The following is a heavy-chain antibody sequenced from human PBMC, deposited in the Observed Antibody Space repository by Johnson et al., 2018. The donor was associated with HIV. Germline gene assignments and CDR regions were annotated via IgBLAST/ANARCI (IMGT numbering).Heavy chain of an antibody. CDR2: MNWNGGST. V-gene: IGHV3-20*04. CDR3: TRVVVITQEK. Sequence: MHLVESGGGVVRPGGSLRLSCATSGFTFDDYGMSWVRQAPGKGLEWVSGMNWNGGSTDYADSVKGRFTISRDNAKNSLYLQMNNLKTEDTALYYCTRVVVITQEKWGQGTMVTVSS. D-gene: IGHD3-22*01. CDR1: GFTFDDYG. J-gene: IGHJ3*01.